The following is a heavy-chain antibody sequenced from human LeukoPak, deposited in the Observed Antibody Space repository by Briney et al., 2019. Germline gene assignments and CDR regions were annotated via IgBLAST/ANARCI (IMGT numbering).Heavy chain of an antibody. V-gene: IGHV3-11*01. CDR2: ISSSGSTI. J-gene: IGHJ3*02. CDR1: GFTFSDYY. D-gene: IGHD3-10*01. Sequence: GGSLRLSCAASGFTFSDYYMSWIRQAPGKGLEWVSYISSSGSTIYYADSVMGRFTISRDNAKNSLYLQMNSLRAEDTAVYYCASTPPRSFDAFDIWGQGTMVTVSS. CDR3: ASTPPRSFDAFDI.